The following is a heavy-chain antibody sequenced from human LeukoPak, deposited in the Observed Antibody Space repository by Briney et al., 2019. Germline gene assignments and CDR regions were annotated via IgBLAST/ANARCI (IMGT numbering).Heavy chain of an antibody. CDR2: IYYSGST. V-gene: IGHV4-31*03. CDR3: ARVKIFGVVMPNSFDP. D-gene: IGHD3-3*01. Sequence: SQTLSLACTVSGGSISSGGYYWSWIRQHPGKGLEWIGYIYYSGSTYYNPSLKSRVTISVDTSKNQFSLKLSSVTAADTAVYYCARVKIFGVVMPNSFDPWGQGTLVTVSS. J-gene: IGHJ5*02. CDR1: GGSISSGGYY.